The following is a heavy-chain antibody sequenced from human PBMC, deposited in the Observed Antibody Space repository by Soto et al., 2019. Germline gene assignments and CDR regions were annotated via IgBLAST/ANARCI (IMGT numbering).Heavy chain of an antibody. D-gene: IGHD2-8*01. V-gene: IGHV3-9*01. CDR1: GFTFDDYA. J-gene: IGHJ4*02. Sequence: EVQLVDSGGGLVQPGRSLRLPCAASGFTFDDYALHWVRQASGKGLEWVSGISWNSGNIGYADSVKGRFTISRDNAKNSLYLQMSSLRAEDTALYYCAKGAAGTNVGNYFDYWGQGTLVTVSS. CDR2: ISWNSGNI. CDR3: AKGAAGTNVGNYFDY.